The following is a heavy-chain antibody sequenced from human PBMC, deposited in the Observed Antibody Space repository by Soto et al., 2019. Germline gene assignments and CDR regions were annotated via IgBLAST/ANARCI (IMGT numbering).Heavy chain of an antibody. CDR1: GFTFRSYS. CDR3: ARDLTADYGSGSYYNYYYYGMDV. J-gene: IGHJ6*02. V-gene: IGHV3-48*02. Sequence: PGGSLRLSCSASGFTFRSYSMNWVRQAPGKGLEWVSYISSSSSTIYYADSVKGRFTISRDNAKNSLYLQMNSLRDEDTAVYYCARDLTADYGSGSYYNYYYYGMDVWGQGTTVTVSS. CDR2: ISSSSSTI. D-gene: IGHD3-10*01.